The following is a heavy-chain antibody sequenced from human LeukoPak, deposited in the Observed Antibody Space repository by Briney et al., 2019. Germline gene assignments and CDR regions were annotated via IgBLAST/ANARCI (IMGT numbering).Heavy chain of an antibody. CDR1: GFSFSSYG. D-gene: IGHD3-22*01. Sequence: GGSLRLSCAASGFSFSSYGMTWVRQAPGKGLEWVSSISGGGGSTNSADSVKGRFTISRDNSKNTLYLQMNSLRAEDTAVYYCAKSSYYDSSGYYREYYFDHWGQGTLVTVSS. V-gene: IGHV3-23*01. CDR3: AKSSYYDSSGYYREYYFDH. J-gene: IGHJ4*02. CDR2: ISGGGGST.